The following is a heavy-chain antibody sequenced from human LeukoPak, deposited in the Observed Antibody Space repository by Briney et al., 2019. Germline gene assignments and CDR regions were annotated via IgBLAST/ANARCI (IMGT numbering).Heavy chain of an antibody. CDR2: ISGSGGST. J-gene: IGHJ4*02. Sequence: PGGSLRLSCAASGFTFSSYAMSWVRQAPGKGLEWVSAISGSGGSTYYADSVKGRFTISRDNSKNTLYLQMNSLRAEDTAVYYCAKIMAAGSRPPYFDYWGQGTLVTVSS. CDR1: GFTFSSYA. CDR3: AKIMAAGSRPPYFDY. D-gene: IGHD6-13*01. V-gene: IGHV3-23*01.